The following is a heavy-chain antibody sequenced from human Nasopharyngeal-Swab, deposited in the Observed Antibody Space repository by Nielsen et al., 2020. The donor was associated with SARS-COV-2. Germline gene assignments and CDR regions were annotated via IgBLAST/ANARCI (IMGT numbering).Heavy chain of an antibody. V-gene: IGHV1-24*01. CDR3: ATDRVRSLDFGYYYYGMDV. J-gene: IGHJ6*02. CDR1: GYTLTELS. D-gene: IGHD3-3*01. CDR2: FDPEDGET. Sequence: ASVKVSCKVSGYTLTELSMHWVRQAPGKGLEWMGGFDPEDGETIYAQKFQGRVTMTEDTSTDTAYMELSSLRSEDTAVYYCATDRVRSLDFGYYYYGMDVWGQGTTVTVSS.